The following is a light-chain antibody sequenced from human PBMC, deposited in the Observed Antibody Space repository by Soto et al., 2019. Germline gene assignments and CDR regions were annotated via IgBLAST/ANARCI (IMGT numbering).Light chain of an antibody. V-gene: IGKV3-20*01. CDR3: QQYGGSPRT. CDR1: QSVSSNY. CDR2: YAY. J-gene: IGKJ1*01. Sequence: IVLTQSPGTLSLPPGEKATLSCRASQSVSSNYLAWYQQKPGQAPRLLIYYAYRRTTGIPDRFSGSGSGTDFTLTISGLEPEDFVVYYCQQYGGSPRTFGQGTKVDIK.